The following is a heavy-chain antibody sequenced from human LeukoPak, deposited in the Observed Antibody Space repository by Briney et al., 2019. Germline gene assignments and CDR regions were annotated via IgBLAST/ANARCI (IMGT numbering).Heavy chain of an antibody. Sequence: GGSLRLSCAASGLTFSDYYMTWIRQAPGKGLEWVANIKQDGSEKYYVDSVKGRFTISRDNAKNSLYLQMNSLRAEDTAVYYCARIRRGWSQNWDYWGQGTLVTVSS. CDR1: GLTFSDYY. J-gene: IGHJ4*02. D-gene: IGHD6-19*01. V-gene: IGHV3-7*01. CDR3: ARIRRGWSQNWDY. CDR2: IKQDGSEK.